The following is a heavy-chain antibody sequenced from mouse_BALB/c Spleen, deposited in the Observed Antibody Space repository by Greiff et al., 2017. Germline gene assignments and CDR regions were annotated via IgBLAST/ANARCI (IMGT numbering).Heavy chain of an antibody. CDR2: ISNGGGST. CDR1: GFTFSSYT. D-gene: IGHD2-4*01. Sequence: EVKVVESGGGLVQPGGSLKLSCAASGFTFSSYTMSWVRQTPEKRLEWVAYISNGGGSTYYPDTVKGRFTISRDNAKNTLYLQMSSLKSEDTAMYYCARGEYYDYDGYAMDYWGQGTSVTVSS. V-gene: IGHV5-12-2*01. CDR3: ARGEYYDYDGYAMDY. J-gene: IGHJ4*01.